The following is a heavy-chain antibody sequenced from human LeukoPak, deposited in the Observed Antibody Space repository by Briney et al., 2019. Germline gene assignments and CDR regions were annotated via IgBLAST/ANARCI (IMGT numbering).Heavy chain of an antibody. CDR1: GYTFTSYY. D-gene: IGHD1-26*01. J-gene: IGHJ4*02. CDR3: ATDRMGSYYFDY. Sequence: ASVNVSCKASGYTFTSYYMHWVRQAPGQGLEWMGIINPSGGSTSYAQKFQGRVTMTRDTSTSTVYMELSSLRSEDTAVYYCATDRMGSYYFDYWGQGTLVTVSS. CDR2: INPSGGST. V-gene: IGHV1-46*01.